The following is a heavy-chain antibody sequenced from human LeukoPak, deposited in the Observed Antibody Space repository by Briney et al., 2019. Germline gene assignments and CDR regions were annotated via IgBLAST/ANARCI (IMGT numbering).Heavy chain of an antibody. D-gene: IGHD5-18*01. Sequence: GGSLRLSCAASGFIFSGYAMSWVRQAPGKGLEWVSGISDSGRTSYYTDSVKGRCTISRDNSKNTVSLQMNNLTPEDTAVYFCARHDSFIPYWGQGTLVAVSS. CDR1: GFIFSGYA. J-gene: IGHJ4*02. CDR3: ARHDSFIPY. CDR2: ISDSGRTS. V-gene: IGHV3-23*01.